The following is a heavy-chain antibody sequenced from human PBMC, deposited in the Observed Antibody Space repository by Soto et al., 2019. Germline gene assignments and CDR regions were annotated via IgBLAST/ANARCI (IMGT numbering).Heavy chain of an antibody. CDR2: INPYGNEK. J-gene: IGHJ5*02. V-gene: IGHV3-7*01. CDR1: GFTFSSFW. CDR3: SRSLNA. Sequence: GGSLRLSCAASGFTFSSFWMDWVRQAPGKGLEWVANINPYGNEKHYVDSVKGRFTISRDNAKNSLYLQMSSLTAEDSALYYCSRSLNAWGQGTRVTVSS.